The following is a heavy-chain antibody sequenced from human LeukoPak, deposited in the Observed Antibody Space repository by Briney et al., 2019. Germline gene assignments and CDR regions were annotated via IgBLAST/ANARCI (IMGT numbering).Heavy chain of an antibody. D-gene: IGHD3-10*01. CDR3: ARGRTVRGVIKFYYYMDV. V-gene: IGHV4-59*12. J-gene: IGHJ6*03. Sequence: SETLSLTCTVSGGSISSYYWSWIRQPPGKGLEWIGYIYYSGSTNYNPSLKSRVTISVDTSKNQFSLKLSSVTAADTAVYYCARGRTVRGVIKFYYYMDVWGKGTTVTVSS. CDR1: GGSISSYY. CDR2: IYYSGST.